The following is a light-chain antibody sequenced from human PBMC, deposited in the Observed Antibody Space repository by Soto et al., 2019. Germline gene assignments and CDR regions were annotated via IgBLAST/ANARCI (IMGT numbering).Light chain of an antibody. Sequence: NFMLTQPHSVSESPGKTVTISCTRSSGSIASNYVQWYQQRPGSAPTTVIYEDNQRHSGVPDRFSGSIDSSSNSASLTISGLKTEDEADYYCQSYDSSNLWVFGGGTKLTVL. J-gene: IGLJ3*02. CDR1: SGSIASNY. CDR3: QSYDSSNLWV. CDR2: EDN. V-gene: IGLV6-57*03.